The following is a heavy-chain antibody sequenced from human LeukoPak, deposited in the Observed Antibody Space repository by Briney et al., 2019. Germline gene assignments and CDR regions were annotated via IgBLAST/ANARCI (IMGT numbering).Heavy chain of an antibody. CDR2: INYNGEIT. V-gene: IGHV4-34*01. J-gene: IGHJ6*02. CDR3: SRSGLTGMRKYTRPDYYYYGMDV. Sequence: SETLSLTCTVSGVSFSGYLWSWLRQPPGKGLEWIREINYNGEITNYTPSLKSRVTMSVDTPKNHFSLRLSSLTAADTAVYYCSRSGLTGMRKYTRPDYYYYGMDVWGQGTAVTVSS. CDR1: GVSFSGYL. D-gene: IGHD2-2*01.